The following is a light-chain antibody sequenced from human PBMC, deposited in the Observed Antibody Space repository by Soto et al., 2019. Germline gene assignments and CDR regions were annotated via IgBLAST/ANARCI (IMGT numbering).Light chain of an antibody. CDR3: SSQTASATVL. CDR2: DVS. CDR1: IDDVTAYYR. J-gene: IGLJ2*01. V-gene: IGLV2-18*02. Sequence: QSVLTQPPSVSGSPGQSVTISCSGTIDDVTAYYRVSWYQQTPGTAPKLMIYDVSNRPSGVPDRFSGSRSGNTASLTISGLQAEDEGDYYCSSQTASATVLFGGGTKVTVL.